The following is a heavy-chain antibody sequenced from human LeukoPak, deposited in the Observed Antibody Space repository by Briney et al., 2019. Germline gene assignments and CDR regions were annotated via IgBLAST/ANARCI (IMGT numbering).Heavy chain of an antibody. CDR2: ISASGGTT. D-gene: IGHD1-26*01. J-gene: IGHJ4*02. Sequence: GGSLRLSCAASGFTFSSYAMSWVRLAPGKGLEWVSAISASGGTTYYADSVKGRFTISRDNSKDTLYLQMNSLGAEDTAVYYCAKERAYSGSYYFDYWGQGTLVTVSS. CDR1: GFTFSSYA. CDR3: AKERAYSGSYYFDY. V-gene: IGHV3-23*01.